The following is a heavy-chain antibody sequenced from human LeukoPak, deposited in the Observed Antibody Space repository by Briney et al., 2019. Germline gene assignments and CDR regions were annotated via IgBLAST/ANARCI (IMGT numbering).Heavy chain of an antibody. CDR2: ISYDGSNK. D-gene: IGHD4-17*01. J-gene: IGHJ6*04. CDR3: AKENDYGDYRGMDV. V-gene: IGHV3-30*18. CDR1: GFTFSSYG. Sequence: GGSLRLSCAASGFTFSSYGMHWVRQAPGKGLEWVAVISYDGSNKCYADSVKGRFTISRDNSKNTLYLQMNSLRAEDTAVYYCAKENDYGDYRGMDVWGKGTTVTVPS.